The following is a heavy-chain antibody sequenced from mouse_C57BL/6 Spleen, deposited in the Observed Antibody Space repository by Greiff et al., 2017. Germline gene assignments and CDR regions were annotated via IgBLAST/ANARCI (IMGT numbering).Heavy chain of an antibody. Sequence: VQLQQPGAELVKPGASVKLSCTASGFNIKDYYMHWVKQRTEQGLEWIGRIDPEDGETKYAPKFQGKATITAAPSSNPAYLQLSSLTSEDTAVYYCARKAYYSNYVGGAMDYWGQGTSVTVSS. J-gene: IGHJ4*01. D-gene: IGHD2-5*01. V-gene: IGHV14-2*01. CDR3: ARKAYYSNYVGGAMDY. CDR1: GFNIKDYY. CDR2: IDPEDGET.